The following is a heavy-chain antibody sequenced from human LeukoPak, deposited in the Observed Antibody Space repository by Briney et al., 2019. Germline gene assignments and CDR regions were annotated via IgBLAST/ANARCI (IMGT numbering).Heavy chain of an antibody. D-gene: IGHD3-10*01. V-gene: IGHV3-23*01. Sequence: GGSLRLSCAASGFTFSNYAMSWVRQAPGKGLEWVSAISGSGGETYYAESVKGRFTISRDNSKNTLYMQMNSLRAEDTAVYYCARARKSGGITMIRGVKDRGWFDPWGQGTLVTVSS. CDR3: ARARKSGGITMIRGVKDRGWFDP. J-gene: IGHJ5*02. CDR2: ISGSGGET. CDR1: GFTFSNYA.